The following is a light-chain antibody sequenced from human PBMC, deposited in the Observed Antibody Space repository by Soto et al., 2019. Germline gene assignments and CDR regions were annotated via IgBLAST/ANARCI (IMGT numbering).Light chain of an antibody. Sequence: EIVLTQSPGTLSLSPGARATLSCRASQRVSSNYLAWYQQKPGQAPRLLIYGASSRATGIPDRFSGSGSGTDLTLTISSLEPEDFAVYYCQQYDTSPPLTFGGWTKVEVK. CDR2: GAS. V-gene: IGKV3-20*01. J-gene: IGKJ4*01. CDR3: QQYDTSPPLT. CDR1: QRVSSNY.